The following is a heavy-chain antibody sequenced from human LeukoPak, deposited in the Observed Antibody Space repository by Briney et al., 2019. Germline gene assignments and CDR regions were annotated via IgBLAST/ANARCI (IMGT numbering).Heavy chain of an antibody. Sequence: ASVKVSCKASGYTFTDYYIHWVRQAPGQGLEWMGWIHPNSGGTKYAQKFQGRVTMTTDTSISTAYMEMSRLTSDDTAVYYCARDAHNGYEFHDWFDPWGQGALVTVSS. J-gene: IGHJ5*02. D-gene: IGHD5-12*01. CDR2: IHPNSGGT. CDR1: GYTFTDYY. CDR3: ARDAHNGYEFHDWFDP. V-gene: IGHV1-2*02.